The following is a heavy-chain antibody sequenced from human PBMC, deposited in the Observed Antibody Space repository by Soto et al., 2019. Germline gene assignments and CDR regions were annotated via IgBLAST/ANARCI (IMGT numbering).Heavy chain of an antibody. CDR2: ISGSGGST. CDR1: GFTFSSYA. J-gene: IGHJ3*02. D-gene: IGHD5-18*01. CDR3: AKDRISGYDAFDI. V-gene: IGHV3-23*01. Sequence: EGSLRLSCAASGFTFSSYAMSCGRQAPGKGLEWVSAISGSGGSTYYADSVKGRFTISRDNSKNTLYLQMNSLRAEDTAVYYCAKDRISGYDAFDIWGQGTMVTVS.